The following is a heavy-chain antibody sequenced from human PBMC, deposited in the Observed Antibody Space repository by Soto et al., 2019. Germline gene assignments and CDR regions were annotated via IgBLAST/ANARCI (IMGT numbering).Heavy chain of an antibody. CDR2: ISYDGSNK. V-gene: IGHV3-30-3*01. J-gene: IGHJ4*02. Sequence: QPGGSLRLSCAASGFTFSSYAMHWVRQAPGKGLEWVAVISYDGSNKYYADSVKGRFTISRDNSKNTLYLQMNSLRAEDTAVYYCARAGPGSGSYYVPFDYWGQGTLVTVSS. CDR1: GFTFSSYA. CDR3: ARAGPGSGSYYVPFDY. D-gene: IGHD3-10*01.